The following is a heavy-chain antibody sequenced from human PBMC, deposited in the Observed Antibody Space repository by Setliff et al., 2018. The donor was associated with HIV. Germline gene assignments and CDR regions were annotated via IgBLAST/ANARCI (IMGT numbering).Heavy chain of an antibody. CDR1: GFSFSNYG. D-gene: IGHD3-10*01. CDR2: IWFDGNKK. V-gene: IGHV3-30*02. Sequence: PGGSLRLSCAASGFSFSNYGMHWVRQAPDKGLEWVAIIWFDGNKKYYADSVKGRFTISRDNSKNTLYLQMNSLRAEDTATYYCAKEFEDLSGAYWGQGTLVTVSS. CDR3: AKEFEDLSGAY. J-gene: IGHJ4*02.